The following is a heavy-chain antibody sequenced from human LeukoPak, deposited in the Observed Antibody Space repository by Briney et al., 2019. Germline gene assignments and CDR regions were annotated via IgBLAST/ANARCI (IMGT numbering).Heavy chain of an antibody. CDR1: GFTFSSYW. V-gene: IGHV3-30*18. D-gene: IGHD5-24*01. Sequence: GGSLRLSCAASGFTFSSYWMSWVRQAPGKGLEWVAVISYDGSNKYYADSVRGRFTISRDNSKNTLYLQMNSLRAEGTAVYYCAKDSEMATIAPYFDYWGQGTLVTVSS. CDR2: ISYDGSNK. J-gene: IGHJ4*02. CDR3: AKDSEMATIAPYFDY.